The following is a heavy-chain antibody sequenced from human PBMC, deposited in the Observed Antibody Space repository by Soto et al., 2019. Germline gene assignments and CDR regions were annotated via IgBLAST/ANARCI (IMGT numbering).Heavy chain of an antibody. CDR3: VRARYSSSWYYFDY. CDR1: GGSISSGGYY. D-gene: IGHD6-13*01. V-gene: IGHV4-31*03. Sequence: PSETLSLTCTVSGGSISSGGYYWSWIRQHPGKGLEWIGYIYYSGSTYYDPSLKSRVTISVDTSKNQFSLKLSSVTAADTAVYYCVRARYSSSWYYFDYWGQGTLVTVSS. CDR2: IYYSGST. J-gene: IGHJ4*02.